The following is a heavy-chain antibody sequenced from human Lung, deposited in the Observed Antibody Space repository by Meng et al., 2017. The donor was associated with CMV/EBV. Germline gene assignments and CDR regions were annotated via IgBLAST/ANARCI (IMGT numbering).Heavy chain of an antibody. CDR1: GYTFTDYR. J-gene: IGHJ3*02. V-gene: IGHV1-2*02. D-gene: IGHD3-3*01. Sequence: ASVXVSXKASGYTFTDYRMHWVRQAPGQGLEWMGWISPNNGATNYAQKFQGRVTMTRDTSINTAYMELNRLTYDDTAVYYCASKMYYDFWSAYRGTEGVDPFNIGXETTXVTVSS. CDR2: ISPNNGAT. CDR3: ASKMYYDFWSAYRGTEGVDPFNI.